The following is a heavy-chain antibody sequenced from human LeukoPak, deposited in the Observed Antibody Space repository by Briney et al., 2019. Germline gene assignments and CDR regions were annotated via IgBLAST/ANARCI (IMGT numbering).Heavy chain of an antibody. CDR3: ASGGYCSSTSCYPDDY. CDR2: ISPCNDNL. CDR1: GYSFNGFG. Sequence: GASMKVSCKASGYSFNGFGVSWVRQAPGQGLEWLGWISPCNDNLNYAQRFQGRVTITADKSTSTAYMELSSLRSEDTAVYYCASGGYCSSTSCYPDDYWGQGTLVTVSS. J-gene: IGHJ4*02. V-gene: IGHV1-18*01. D-gene: IGHD2-2*01.